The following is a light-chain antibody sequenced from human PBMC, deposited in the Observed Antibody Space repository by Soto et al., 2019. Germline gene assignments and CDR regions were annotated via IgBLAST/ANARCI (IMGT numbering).Light chain of an antibody. CDR3: QQYNSYPST. CDR1: QSISSW. V-gene: IGKV1-5*01. CDR2: DAS. Sequence: DIQMTQSPSTLSASVGDRVTITCRASQSISSWLAWYQQKPGKAPKLLIYDASSLESGVPSRFIGSGSGTEFTITLSSLQPDDFATYYCQQYNSYPSTFGQGTKLEIK. J-gene: IGKJ2*01.